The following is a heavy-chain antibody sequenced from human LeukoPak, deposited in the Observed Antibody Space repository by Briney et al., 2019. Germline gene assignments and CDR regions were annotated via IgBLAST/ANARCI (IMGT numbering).Heavy chain of an antibody. Sequence: AGRSLRLSCAASGFTFDDYAMHWVRQAPGKGLEWVSGISWNSGSIGYADSVKGRLTISRDNAKNSLYLQMNSLRAEDTALYYCAKERDGYNYFDYWGQGTLVTVSS. V-gene: IGHV3-9*01. D-gene: IGHD5-12*01. CDR3: AKERDGYNYFDY. CDR2: ISWNSGSI. CDR1: GFTFDDYA. J-gene: IGHJ4*02.